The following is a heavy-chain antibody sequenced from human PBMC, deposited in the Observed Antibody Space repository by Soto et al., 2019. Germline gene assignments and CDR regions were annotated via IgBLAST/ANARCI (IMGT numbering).Heavy chain of an antibody. D-gene: IGHD2-8*02. V-gene: IGHV3-23*01. Sequence: GGSLRLSCAASGFICSSYDMSWVRQAPGKGLEWVSTILVDGRTFYVDSVKGRFTISRDSSQNTVYLQMNSLTAGDTALYYCAKATATGGGAFDICGQGTTVTVSS. J-gene: IGHJ3*02. CDR3: AKATATGGGAFDI. CDR1: GFICSSYD. CDR2: ILVDGRT.